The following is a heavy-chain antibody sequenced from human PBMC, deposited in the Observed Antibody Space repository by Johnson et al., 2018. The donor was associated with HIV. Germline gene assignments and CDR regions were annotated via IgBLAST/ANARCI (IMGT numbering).Heavy chain of an antibody. Sequence: QMQLVESGGGLVQPGSSLRLSCAASGFTFSSYAMHWVRQAPGKGLEWVALISYDGGEKYYADSVKGRFTISRDNTKNTLYLQMNSLRPEDTAVYYCAREFTLDWLNPTIWGQGTMVTVSS. D-gene: IGHD3-3*01. CDR2: ISYDGGEK. CDR1: GFTFSSYA. CDR3: AREFTLDWLNPTI. J-gene: IGHJ3*02. V-gene: IGHV3-30*04.